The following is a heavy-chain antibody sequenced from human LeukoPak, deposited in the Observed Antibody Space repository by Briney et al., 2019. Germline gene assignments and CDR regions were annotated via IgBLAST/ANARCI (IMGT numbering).Heavy chain of an antibody. V-gene: IGHV3-23*01. CDR1: GFTFSSYG. CDR3: ARDPYNGSYGVDYYYYMDV. J-gene: IGHJ6*03. D-gene: IGHD1-26*01. Sequence: PGGSLRLSCAASGFTFSSYGMSWVRQAPGKGLEWVSAISGSGGSTYYADSVKGRFTISRDNAKNSLSLQMNSLRAEDTAAYYCARDPYNGSYGVDYYYYMDVWGKGTTVTISS. CDR2: ISGSGGST.